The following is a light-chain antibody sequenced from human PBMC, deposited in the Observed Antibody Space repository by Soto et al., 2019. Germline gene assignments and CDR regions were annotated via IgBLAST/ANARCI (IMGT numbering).Light chain of an antibody. CDR2: DVT. J-gene: IGLJ1*01. CDR3: CSYASVDSYV. CDR1: SSDVGGYNY. V-gene: IGLV2-11*01. Sequence: QSVLTQPRSVSASPGQSVTISCTGTSSDVGGYNYVSWYQQHPGKAPKVVVYDVTKRPSGVPDRFSGSKSGNTASLTISGLQAEDEADYYCCSYASVDSYVFGSGTKVTVL.